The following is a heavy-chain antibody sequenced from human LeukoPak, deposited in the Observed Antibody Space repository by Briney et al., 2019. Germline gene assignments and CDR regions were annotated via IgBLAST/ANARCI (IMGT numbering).Heavy chain of an antibody. V-gene: IGHV3-53*01. CDR2: IYSSGST. J-gene: IGHJ6*03. Sequence: GGSLRLSCAASGFTVSSNYMSWVRQAPGKGLEWVSVIYSSGSTYYADSVKGRFTISRDNSKNPLYLQINSLRAEDTAVYYCARSIGYDFWSGYYSQPTYYYYYMDVWGKGTTVTVSS. D-gene: IGHD3-3*01. CDR3: ARSIGYDFWSGYYSQPTYYYYYMDV. CDR1: GFTVSSNY.